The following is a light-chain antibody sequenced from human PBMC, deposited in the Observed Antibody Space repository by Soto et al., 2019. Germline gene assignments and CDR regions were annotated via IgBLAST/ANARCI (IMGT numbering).Light chain of an antibody. CDR1: SSNIGSNY. CDR3: QSYDSSLSGSV. J-gene: IGLJ2*01. CDR2: GNS. Sequence: QLVLTQPPSASGTPGQRVTISCSGSSSNIGSNYVYWYQQLPGTAPKLLIYGNSNRPSGVPDRFSGSKSGTSASLAITGLQAEDEADYYCQSYDSSLSGSVFGGGTKLTVL. V-gene: IGLV1-40*01.